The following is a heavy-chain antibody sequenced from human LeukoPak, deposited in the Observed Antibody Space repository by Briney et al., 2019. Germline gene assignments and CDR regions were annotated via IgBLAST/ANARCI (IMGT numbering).Heavy chain of an antibody. CDR1: GYSFTSYY. J-gene: IGHJ6*02. D-gene: IGHD3-10*01. V-gene: IGHV1-46*01. Sequence: ASVKVSCKASGYSFTSYYMHWVRQAPGQGLEWMGIINPSGGSTSYAQMFQGRVTMTRDTSTSTVYMELSSLRSKDTAVYYCAREDGSGNGMDVWGQGTTVTVSS. CDR3: AREDGSGNGMDV. CDR2: INPSGGST.